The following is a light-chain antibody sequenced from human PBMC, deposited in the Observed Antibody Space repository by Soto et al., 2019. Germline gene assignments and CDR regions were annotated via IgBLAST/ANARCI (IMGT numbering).Light chain of an antibody. CDR3: SSYAGSYTYV. V-gene: IGLV2-14*01. J-gene: IGLJ1*01. Sequence: QSVLTQPASVSGSPGQSITISCTGTSSDIGPYKYVSWYQQRPAKAPKLMIYDVSIRPSGVSSRFSGSKSGNTASLTISGLQADDEADYYCSSYAGSYTYVFGTGTKLTVL. CDR2: DVS. CDR1: SSDIGPYKY.